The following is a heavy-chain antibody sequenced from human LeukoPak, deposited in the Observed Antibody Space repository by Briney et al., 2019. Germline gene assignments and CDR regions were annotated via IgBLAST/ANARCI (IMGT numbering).Heavy chain of an antibody. J-gene: IGHJ4*02. CDR1: GFTFSYHW. V-gene: IGHV3-7*01. Sequence: GGSLRLSCAASGFTFSYHWMTWVRQAPGKGLEWVANIKNDGTVKNYVDSVKGRFTISRDNAKNSLYLQMNSLRAEDTAVYYCARVAPSRYYFDYWGQGTLVTVSS. CDR2: IKNDGTVK. CDR3: ARVAPSRYYFDY.